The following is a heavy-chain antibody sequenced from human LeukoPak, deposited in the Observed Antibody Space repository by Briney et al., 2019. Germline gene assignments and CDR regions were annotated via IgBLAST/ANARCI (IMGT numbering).Heavy chain of an antibody. V-gene: IGHV4-59*01. Sequence: KPSETLSITCTVSGGSISSYYWSWIRQPPGKGLEWIGYIYYSGSTNYNPSLKSRVTISVDTSKNQFSLKLSSVTAADTAVYYRARGDSSGYPFYYYYGMDVWGQGTTVTVSS. D-gene: IGHD3-22*01. CDR3: ARGDSSGYPFYYYYGMDV. CDR2: IYYSGST. J-gene: IGHJ6*02. CDR1: GGSISSYY.